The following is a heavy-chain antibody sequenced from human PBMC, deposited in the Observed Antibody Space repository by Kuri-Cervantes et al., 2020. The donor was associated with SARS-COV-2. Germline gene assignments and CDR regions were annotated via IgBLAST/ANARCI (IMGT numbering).Heavy chain of an antibody. CDR2: ISGSGGST. CDR3: AKSNPHSDYYFDY. Sequence: ETLSLTCAASGFTFSSYAMSWVRQAPGKGLEWVSAISGSGGSTYYADSVKGRFTISRDNSKNTLYLQMNSLTTEDTAVYYCAKSNPHSDYYFDYWGQGTLVTVSS. V-gene: IGHV3-23*01. CDR1: GFTFSSYA. J-gene: IGHJ4*02. D-gene: IGHD3-3*01.